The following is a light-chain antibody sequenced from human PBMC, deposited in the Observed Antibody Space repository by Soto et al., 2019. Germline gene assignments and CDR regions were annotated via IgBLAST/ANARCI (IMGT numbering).Light chain of an antibody. CDR1: QSVSSK. V-gene: IGKV3-15*01. Sequence: EIVMTQSPATLSVSPGEGATLSCKASQSVSSKLAWYHQKPGQAPRVLIYGAFTRATGIPARFSGSGSGTEFTLTISSLQSEDFAVYYCLQYNDWPFTFGHGTKLEIK. CDR2: GAF. J-gene: IGKJ2*01. CDR3: LQYNDWPFT.